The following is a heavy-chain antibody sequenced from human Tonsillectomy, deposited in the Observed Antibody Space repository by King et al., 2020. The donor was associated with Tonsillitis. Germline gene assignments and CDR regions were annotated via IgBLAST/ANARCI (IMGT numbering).Heavy chain of an antibody. D-gene: IGHD6-6*01. Sequence: AQLVQSGAEVKKPGESLKISCNGSGYSFTSYCIGWVRQMPGKGLEWLGISYPGDSDPRYSPSFQGQVNIPAEKSISTAYLQWSSLKASDTAMYYCARPYSSSLLGAFDIWGQGTMVTVSS. V-gene: IGHV5-51*03. CDR3: ARPYSSSLLGAFDI. CDR2: SYPGDSDP. J-gene: IGHJ3*02. CDR1: GYSFTSYC.